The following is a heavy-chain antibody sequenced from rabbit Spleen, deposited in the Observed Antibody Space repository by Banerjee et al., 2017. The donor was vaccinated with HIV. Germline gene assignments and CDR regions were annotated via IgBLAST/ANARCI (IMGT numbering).Heavy chain of an antibody. CDR2: IDTGSGST. CDR1: GVSLNDKDV. CDR3: ARSDGRNGVNYALNL. V-gene: IGHV1S45*01. Sequence: QEQLVESGGGLVQPEGSLTLTCKASGVSLNDKDVICWVRQAPGKGLEWIACIDTGSGSTYYASWAKGRFTISKTSSTTVTLQMTSLTAADTATYLCARSDGRNGVNYALNLWGPGTLVTVS. J-gene: IGHJ4*01. D-gene: IGHD2-1*01.